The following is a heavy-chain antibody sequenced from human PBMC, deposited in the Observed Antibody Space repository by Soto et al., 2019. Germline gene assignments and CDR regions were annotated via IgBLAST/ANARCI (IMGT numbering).Heavy chain of an antibody. J-gene: IGHJ6*02. V-gene: IGHV3-11*01. D-gene: IGHD6-19*01. CDR2: ISSSGTTI. CDR1: AFTFSDYY. CDR3: AKVRAKWLEKYYHHSMDV. Sequence: QVQLVESGGGLVKPGESLRLSCVASAFTFSDYYMSWIRQAPGKGLDWVSYISSSGTTIYYADSVKGRFTISRDNTKNSLFLQMNSLRAEDTAIYYCAKVRAKWLEKYYHHSMDVWGQGTTVTVSS.